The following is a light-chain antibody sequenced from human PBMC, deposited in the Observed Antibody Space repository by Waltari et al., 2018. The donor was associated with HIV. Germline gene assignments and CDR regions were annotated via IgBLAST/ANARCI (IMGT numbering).Light chain of an antibody. CDR2: DAS. J-gene: IGKJ2*01. Sequence: EIVLTKSPATLSLSPGESANLPCRASQSVSIYLAWYHQKPGQSPRLLIYDASNRATAIPARFSGSGSGTDFTLTISSLEPEDFAVYYCQQRSRWPPAYTFGQGTKLEIK. CDR3: QQRSRWPPAYT. CDR1: QSVSIY. V-gene: IGKV3-11*01.